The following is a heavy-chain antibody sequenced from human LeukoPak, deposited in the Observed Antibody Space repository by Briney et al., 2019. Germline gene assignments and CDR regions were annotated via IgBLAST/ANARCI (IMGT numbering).Heavy chain of an antibody. CDR3: ARGGAARLHFQN. J-gene: IGHJ1*01. CDR1: GGSVSSGSYY. CDR2: IYHSGST. D-gene: IGHD6-6*01. V-gene: IGHV4-61*01. Sequence: SETLSLTCTVSGGSVSSGSYYWSWIRQPPGKGLEWIGYIYHSGSTNYNPSLQSRVTISVDTSKNQFSLNLNSVTAADTAVYYCARGGAARLHFQNWGQGTLVTVSS.